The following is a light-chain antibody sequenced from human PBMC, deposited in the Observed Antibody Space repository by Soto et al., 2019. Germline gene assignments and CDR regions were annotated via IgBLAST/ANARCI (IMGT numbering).Light chain of an antibody. CDR1: SSDIGSYNL. Sequence: QSALTQPASVSGSPGQSITISCTGTSSDIGSYNLVSWYQQHPGKAPKLMMYEGSERPSGVSNRFSGSKSGNTASLIISGLQAEDEADYYCCSYATSSTPNWVFGGGTKLTVL. CDR2: EGS. V-gene: IGLV2-23*01. CDR3: CSYATSSTPNWV. J-gene: IGLJ3*02.